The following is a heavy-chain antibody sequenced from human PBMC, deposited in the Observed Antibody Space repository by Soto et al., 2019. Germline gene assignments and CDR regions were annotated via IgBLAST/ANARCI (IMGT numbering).Heavy chain of an antibody. Sequence: GGSLRLSCAASGFTFSSYWMSWVRQAPGKGLEWVANIKQDGSEKYYVDSVKGRFTISRDNAKNSLYLQMNSLRAEDTAVYYCARDFKDAGTLYYYYGMDVWGQGTTVTVSS. CDR3: ARDFKDAGTLYYYYGMDV. CDR1: GFTFSSYW. V-gene: IGHV3-7*05. D-gene: IGHD1-1*01. CDR2: IKQDGSEK. J-gene: IGHJ6*02.